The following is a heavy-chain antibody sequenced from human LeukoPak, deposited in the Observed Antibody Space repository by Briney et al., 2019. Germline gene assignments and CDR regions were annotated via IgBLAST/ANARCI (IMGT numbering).Heavy chain of an antibody. V-gene: IGHV1-8*02. Sequence: ASVKVSCKASGYTFTGYYMHWVRQAPGQGLEWMGWINPNSGNTGYAQKFQGRVTMTRNTSISTAYMELSSLRSEDTAVYYCATRVGANYYYYYYMDVWGKGTTVTISS. CDR1: GYTFTGYY. J-gene: IGHJ6*03. CDR3: ATRVGANYYYYYYMDV. D-gene: IGHD1-26*01. CDR2: INPNSGNT.